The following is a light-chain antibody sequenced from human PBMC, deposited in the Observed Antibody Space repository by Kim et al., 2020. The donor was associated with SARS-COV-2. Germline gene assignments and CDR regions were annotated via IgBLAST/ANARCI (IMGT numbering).Light chain of an antibody. CDR2: YDS. CDR1: NIGSKS. Sequence: APGKTARITCGGSNIGSKSVNWYQQKPGQAPVLVMFYDSDRPSGIPERFSGSNSGNTATLTISRVEAGDEADFYCQVWDSDSEHVVFGGGTQLTVL. J-gene: IGLJ2*01. V-gene: IGLV3-21*04. CDR3: QVWDSDSEHVV.